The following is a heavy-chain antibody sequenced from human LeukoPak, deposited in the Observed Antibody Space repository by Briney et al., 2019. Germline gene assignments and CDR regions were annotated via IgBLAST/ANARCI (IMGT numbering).Heavy chain of an antibody. CDR1: SYTLITND. CDR2: ISAYNGNT. CDR3: ARSAVADTLSAYYFEY. J-gene: IGHJ4*02. D-gene: IGHD6-19*01. V-gene: IGHV1-18*04. Sequence: ASVKVSCKASSYTLITNDISWVRQAPGQGREWMGWISAYNGNTNYAQKLQGRVTMTTDTSTNTAYMVLRSLRSDDTGVYYCARSAVADTLSAYYFEYWGQGTLVTVSS.